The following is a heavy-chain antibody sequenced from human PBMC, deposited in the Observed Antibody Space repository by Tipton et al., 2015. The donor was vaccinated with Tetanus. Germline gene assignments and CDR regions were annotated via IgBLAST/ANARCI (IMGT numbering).Heavy chain of an antibody. CDR3: AREPSSGSYFDY. J-gene: IGHJ4*02. CDR1: GYNFRSYW. Sequence: VQLVQSGAEVKKPGESLKISCQGSGYNFRSYWIGWVRQMPGKGLEWMGIIYPGDSDARYSPSFQGQVTISADKSISTAYLQWSSLKASGTAICYCAREPSSGSYFDYWGQGTLVTVSS. V-gene: IGHV5-51*01. D-gene: IGHD3-22*01. CDR2: IYPGDSDA.